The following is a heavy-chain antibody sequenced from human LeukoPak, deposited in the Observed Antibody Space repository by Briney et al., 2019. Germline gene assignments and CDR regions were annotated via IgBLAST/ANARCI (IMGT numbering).Heavy chain of an antibody. V-gene: IGHV1-46*01. CDR2: INPSGGST. J-gene: IGHJ6*03. Sequence: ASVKVSCKASGYTFTSYYMHWVRQAPGQGLEWMGIINPSGGSTSYAQKFQGRVTMTRDMSTSTVYMELSSLRSEDTAVYYCARDYGSSDYYYYYMDVWGKGTTVTVSS. D-gene: IGHD6-6*01. CDR1: GYTFTSYY. CDR3: ARDYGSSDYYYYYMDV.